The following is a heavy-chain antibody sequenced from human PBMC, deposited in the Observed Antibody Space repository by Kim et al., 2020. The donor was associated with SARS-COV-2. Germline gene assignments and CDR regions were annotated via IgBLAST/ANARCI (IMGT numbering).Heavy chain of an antibody. CDR2: ISYDGNNK. Sequence: GGSLRLSCAASGFTFSSYGMHWVRQAPGKGLEWVAVISYDGNNKYHADSVKGRFTISRDNSKNTLYLQMNSLRAEDTAVYYCAKALSPEHRSSYLGDWG. D-gene: IGHD6-13*01. CDR1: GFTFSSYG. V-gene: IGHV3-30*18. J-gene: IGHJ1*01. CDR3: AKALSPEHRSSYLGD.